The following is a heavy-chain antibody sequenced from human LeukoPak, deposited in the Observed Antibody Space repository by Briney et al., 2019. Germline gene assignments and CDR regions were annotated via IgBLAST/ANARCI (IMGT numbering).Heavy chain of an antibody. CDR1: GYTFTGYY. CDR3: ARDLGSGSDMLYHYYGMDV. J-gene: IGHJ6*02. Sequence: ASVKVSCKASGYTFTGYYMHWVRQAPGQGLEWMGWINPNSGGTNYAQKFQGRVTMTRDTSISTAYMELSRLRSDDTAVYYCARDLGSGSDMLYHYYGMDVWGQGTTVTVSS. D-gene: IGHD3-10*01. CDR2: INPNSGGT. V-gene: IGHV1-2*02.